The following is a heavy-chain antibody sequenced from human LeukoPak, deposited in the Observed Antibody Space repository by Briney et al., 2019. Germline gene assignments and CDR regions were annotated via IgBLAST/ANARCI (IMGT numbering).Heavy chain of an antibody. D-gene: IGHD2-2*01. CDR2: INTGGGT. CDR3: ARDMHEYYFDY. Sequence: PGGSLRLSCAASGFTFSSYEMNWVRQAPGKRLEWVSTINTGGGTYYADSVKGRFTMSRDNSRNTLFLQMNNLRAEDTAVYFCARDMHEYYFDYWGQGTLVTVSS. J-gene: IGHJ4*02. V-gene: IGHV3-23*01. CDR1: GFTFSSYE.